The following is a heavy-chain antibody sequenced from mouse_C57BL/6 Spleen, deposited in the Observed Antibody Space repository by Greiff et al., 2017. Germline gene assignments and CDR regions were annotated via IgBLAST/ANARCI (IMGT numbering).Heavy chain of an antibody. CDR3: ARMDYYYAMDY. CDR2: IYPSDSET. J-gene: IGHJ4*01. CDR1: GYTFTSYW. D-gene: IGHD2-13*01. Sequence: QVQLQQPGAELVRPGSSVKLSCKASGYTFTSYWMDWVKQRPGQGLEWIGNIYPSDSETHYNQKFKDKATLTVDKSSSTAYMQRSSRTSEDSAVYYCARMDYYYAMDYWGQGTSVTVSS. V-gene: IGHV1-61*01.